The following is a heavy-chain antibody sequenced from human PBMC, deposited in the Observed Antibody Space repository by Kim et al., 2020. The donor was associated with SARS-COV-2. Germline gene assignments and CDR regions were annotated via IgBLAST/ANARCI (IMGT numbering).Heavy chain of an antibody. Sequence: ASVKVSCKASGYTFTSYAMNWVRQAPGQGLEWMGWINTNTGNPTYAQGFTGRFVFSLDTSVSTAYLQISSLKAEDTAVYYCARDKYSSSWYSPDAFDIWGQGTMVTVSS. CDR1: GYTFTSYA. V-gene: IGHV7-4-1*02. CDR2: INTNTGNP. D-gene: IGHD6-13*01. J-gene: IGHJ3*02. CDR3: ARDKYSSSWYSPDAFDI.